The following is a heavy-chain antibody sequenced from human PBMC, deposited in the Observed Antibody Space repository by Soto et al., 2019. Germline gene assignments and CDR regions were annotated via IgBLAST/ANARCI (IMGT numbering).Heavy chain of an antibody. D-gene: IGHD3-3*01. CDR1: GYTFTSYG. Sequence: ALVEVSCKASGYTFTSYGISWVRQAPGEGLEGMGWISAYDGKTNYAQKLQGRVTMTTDTCTSTAYTELRSLRSDDTAVYYCKFWSGIPEVGYFNYWGQGTLITVS. J-gene: IGHJ4*02. V-gene: IGHV1-18*04. CDR2: ISAYDGKT. CDR3: KFWSGIPEVGYFNY.